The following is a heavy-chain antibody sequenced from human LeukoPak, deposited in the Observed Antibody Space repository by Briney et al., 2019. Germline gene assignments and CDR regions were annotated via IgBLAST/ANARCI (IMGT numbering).Heavy chain of an antibody. CDR1: GFTVSSNY. CDR3: ARSGTGYGDYDGFDH. J-gene: IGHJ4*02. V-gene: IGHV3-53*01. CDR2: MYRGGTT. Sequence: PGGSLRLSCAASGFTVSSNYMSWVRQAPGKGLEWVSVMYRGGTTYYADSVKGRFTISRDNSQNTLYLQMNSLRAEDTAVYYCARSGTGYGDYDGFDHWGQGTLVTVSS. D-gene: IGHD4-17*01.